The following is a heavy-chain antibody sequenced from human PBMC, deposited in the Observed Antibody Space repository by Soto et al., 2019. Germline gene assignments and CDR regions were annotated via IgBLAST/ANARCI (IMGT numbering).Heavy chain of an antibody. Sequence: PSETLSLTCTVSGGSVSSGSYYWSWIRQPPGKGLEWIGYIYYSGSTNYNPSLKSRVTISVDTSKNQFSLKLSSVTAADTAVYYCARGWGYCSSTSCTYNWFDPWGQGTLVTVSS. CDR3: ARGWGYCSSTSCTYNWFDP. CDR2: IYYSGST. V-gene: IGHV4-61*01. J-gene: IGHJ5*02. CDR1: GGSVSSGSYY. D-gene: IGHD2-2*01.